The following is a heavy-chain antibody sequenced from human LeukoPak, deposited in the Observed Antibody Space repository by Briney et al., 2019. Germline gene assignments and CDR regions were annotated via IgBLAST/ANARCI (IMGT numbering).Heavy chain of an antibody. J-gene: IGHJ4*02. Sequence: GGSLRLSCAASGFTFSSYGMHWVRQAPGKGLEWVAVISYDGSNKYYADSVKGRFTISRDNSKNTLYLQMNSQRAEDTAVYYCARATGSSWYDYWGQGTLVTVSS. V-gene: IGHV3-30*03. CDR3: ARATGSSWYDY. CDR2: ISYDGSNK. CDR1: GFTFSSYG. D-gene: IGHD6-13*01.